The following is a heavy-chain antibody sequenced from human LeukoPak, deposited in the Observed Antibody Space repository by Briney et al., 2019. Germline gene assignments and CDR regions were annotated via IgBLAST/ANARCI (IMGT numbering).Heavy chain of an antibody. CDR2: IYYSGTT. J-gene: IGHJ5*02. CDR3: ARDHSDSSSWYNWFDP. Sequence: PSETLSLTCTAISSRTYYWGWIRQSPGKGLEWIGNIYYSGTTYYNPSLKSRVTISLDTSTNQLSLRLSSVTAADTAVYYCARDHSDSSSWYNWFDPWGQGTLVTVSS. V-gene: IGHV4-39*07. CDR1: ISSRTYY. D-gene: IGHD6-13*01.